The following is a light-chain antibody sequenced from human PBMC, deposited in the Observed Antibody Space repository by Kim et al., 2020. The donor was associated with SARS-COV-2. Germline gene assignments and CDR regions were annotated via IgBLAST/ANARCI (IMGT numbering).Light chain of an antibody. CDR1: KLGDKY. V-gene: IGLV3-1*01. CDR3: QAWDSSTEV. J-gene: IGLJ1*01. Sequence: VAQGQTASITCAGDKLGDKYACWYQQKPGQSPVLVIYQDSKRPSGIPERFSGSNSGNTATLTISGTQAMDEADYYCQAWDSSTEVFGTGTKVTVL. CDR2: QDS.